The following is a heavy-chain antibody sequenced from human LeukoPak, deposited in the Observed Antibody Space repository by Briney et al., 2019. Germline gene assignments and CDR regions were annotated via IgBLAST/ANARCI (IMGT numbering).Heavy chain of an antibody. D-gene: IGHD5-18*01. CDR3: ARNVRDTGTFDY. CDR2: MNPNSDNT. Sequence: ASVKVSCKASGYTFTSYDINWVRQAPGQGLEWMGWMNPNSDNTGYAQKFQGRVTMTRNPSISTAYMELSSLRSEDTAVYYCARNVRDTGTFDYWGQGTLVTVSS. J-gene: IGHJ4*02. CDR1: GYTFTSYD. V-gene: IGHV1-8*01.